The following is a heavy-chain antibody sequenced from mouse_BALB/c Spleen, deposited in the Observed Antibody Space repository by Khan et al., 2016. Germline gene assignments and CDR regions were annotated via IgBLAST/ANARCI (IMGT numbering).Heavy chain of an antibody. CDR3: AREGNWAFDY. CDR2: IYPYNGGT. CDR1: GYTFTDYN. J-gene: IGHJ2*01. D-gene: IGHD4-1*02. Sequence: VQLQQPGPELVKPGASVKISCKASGYTFTDYNMHWVKQSHGKSLEWIGYIYPYNGGTGYNQKFKSKATLSVETFSSTAYMDLRSLTSEDSAVXYCAREGNWAFDYWGQGTTLTVSS. V-gene: IGHV1S29*02.